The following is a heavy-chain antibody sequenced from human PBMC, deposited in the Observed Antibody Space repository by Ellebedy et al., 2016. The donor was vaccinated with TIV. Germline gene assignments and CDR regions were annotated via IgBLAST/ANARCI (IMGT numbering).Heavy chain of an antibody. CDR2: VIAIFGST. V-gene: IGHV1-69*06. CDR3: ARRDGMDV. CDR1: GGTFNSQV. J-gene: IGHJ6*02. Sequence: SVKVSXKASGGTFNSQVFTWVRQAPGQGLEWMGGVIAIFGSTNYAQKFQGRVKITADKSTSTVYMELSSLRSEDTAVYYCARRDGMDVWGQGTTVTVSS.